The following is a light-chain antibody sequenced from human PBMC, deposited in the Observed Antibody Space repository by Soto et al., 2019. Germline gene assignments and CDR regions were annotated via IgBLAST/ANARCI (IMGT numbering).Light chain of an antibody. V-gene: IGKV3-15*01. CDR2: DTS. CDR3: QQHGISHIT. Sequence: EVVMRQSPATLSVSPGEGATLSCRASQGIGDTLAWYQHKPGQTPRLLIYDTSTRATGVPTRFSGSRSGADFTLTITRLEPDDSAVYYCQQHGISHITFGQGTRLEIK. CDR1: QGIGDT. J-gene: IGKJ5*01.